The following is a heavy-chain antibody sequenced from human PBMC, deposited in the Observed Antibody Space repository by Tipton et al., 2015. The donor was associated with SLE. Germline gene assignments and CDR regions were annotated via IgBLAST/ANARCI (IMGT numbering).Heavy chain of an antibody. V-gene: IGHV4-34*01. Sequence: TLSLTCAVYGGSFSDYYWSWIRQPPGKGLEWIGEINHSGSTNYNPSLKSRVTISVDTSKNQFSLKLSSVTAADTAVYYCARLQYIFAGMDVWGKGTTVIVSS. CDR2: INHSGST. D-gene: IGHD3-3*01. J-gene: IGHJ6*04. CDR1: GGSFSDYY. CDR3: ARLQYIFAGMDV.